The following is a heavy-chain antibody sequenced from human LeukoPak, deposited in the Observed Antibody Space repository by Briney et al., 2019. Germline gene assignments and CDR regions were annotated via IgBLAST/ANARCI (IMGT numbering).Heavy chain of an antibody. V-gene: IGHV3-30-3*01. CDR3: ASQYYDYVWGSWGDAFDI. CDR1: GFTFSSYA. D-gene: IGHD3-16*01. Sequence: GGSLRLSCAASGFTFSSYAMHWVRQAPGKGLEWVAVISYDGSNKYYADSVKGRFTISRDNSKNTLYLQMNSLRAEDTAVYYCASQYYDYVWGSWGDAFDIWGQGTMVTVSS. J-gene: IGHJ3*02. CDR2: ISYDGSNK.